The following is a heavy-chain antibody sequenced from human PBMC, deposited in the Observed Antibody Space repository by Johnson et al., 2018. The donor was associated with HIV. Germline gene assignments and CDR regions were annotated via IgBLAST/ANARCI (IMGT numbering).Heavy chain of an antibody. CDR1: GFTFNRYA. CDR3: AKDVTIGSYNDAFDI. CDR2: ISGSGSI. D-gene: IGHD5-24*01. Sequence: VQLVESGGGLVQAGGSLRLSCSASGFTFNRYAINWVRQAPGKGLEWVSCISGSGSIGYADSVKGRFTISRDNAKNSLYLQMNSLRAEDTALYYCAKDVTIGSYNDAFDIWGQGTMVTVSS. J-gene: IGHJ3*02. V-gene: IGHV3-9*01.